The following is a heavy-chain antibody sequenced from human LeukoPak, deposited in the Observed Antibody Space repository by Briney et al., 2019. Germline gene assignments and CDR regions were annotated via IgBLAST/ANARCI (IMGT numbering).Heavy chain of an antibody. Sequence: ASVKVSCKASGYTFTSYDINWVRQATGQGLEWMGWMNPNSGNTGYAQKFQGRVTITRNTSISTAYMELSRLRSDDTAVYYCARGYSSSWYDMDYFDYWGQGTLVTVSS. CDR2: MNPNSGNT. D-gene: IGHD6-13*01. J-gene: IGHJ4*02. V-gene: IGHV1-8*03. CDR3: ARGYSSSWYDMDYFDY. CDR1: GYTFTSYD.